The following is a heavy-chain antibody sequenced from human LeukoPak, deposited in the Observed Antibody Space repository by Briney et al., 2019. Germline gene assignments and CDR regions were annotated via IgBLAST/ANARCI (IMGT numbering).Heavy chain of an antibody. J-gene: IGHJ4*02. CDR3: ARAHHYRSGWYD. D-gene: IGHD6-19*01. CDR1: GFTFSSYE. CDR2: ISSSGSTI. Sequence: GSLRLSCAASGFTFSSYEMNWVRQAPGKGLEWVSYISSSGSTIYYADSVKGRFTISRDNAKNSLYLRMNSLRAEDTAVYYCARAHHYRSGWYDWGQGTLVTVSS. V-gene: IGHV3-48*03.